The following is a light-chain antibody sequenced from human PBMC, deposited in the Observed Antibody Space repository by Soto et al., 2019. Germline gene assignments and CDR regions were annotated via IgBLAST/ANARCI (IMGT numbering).Light chain of an antibody. Sequence: EIVLTQSPATLSLSPGERATLSCRASQSVSSYLAWYQQKPGQAPRLLIYDASNRATGIPARFSGSGSGTDFTLTISSLEPEDFEVYYCQQRSNWPYTFVQGTKV. J-gene: IGKJ1*01. CDR2: DAS. CDR3: QQRSNWPYT. CDR1: QSVSSY. V-gene: IGKV3-11*01.